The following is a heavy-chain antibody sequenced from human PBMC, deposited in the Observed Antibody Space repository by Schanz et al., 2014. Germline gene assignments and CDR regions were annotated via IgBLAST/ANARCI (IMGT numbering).Heavy chain of an antibody. J-gene: IGHJ4*02. D-gene: IGHD1-26*01. CDR1: GLTFTSAW. CDR3: ARGGSGSHYRLDY. CDR2: VSSDGNND. Sequence: VQLVESGGGLVKPGGSLRLSCATSGLTFTSAWMSWVRQAPGKGLEWVALVSSDGNNDYYTDSVKGRFTISRDNSKNTVHLQMNSLRAEDTGLYFCARGGSGSHYRLDYWGQGTLVTVSS. V-gene: IGHV3-30*03.